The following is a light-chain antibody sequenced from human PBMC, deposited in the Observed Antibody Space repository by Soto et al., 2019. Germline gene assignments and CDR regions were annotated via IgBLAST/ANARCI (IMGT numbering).Light chain of an antibody. V-gene: IGKV1-33*01. CDR1: QSISSW. J-gene: IGKJ2*01. CDR3: QHYDNLPPYT. Sequence: DIQMTQSPSTLSASVGDRVTITCRASQSISSWLAWYQHKPGKAPKLLIYDASNLETGVPLRFSGSGSGTHFSFTISSLQPEDIATYYCQHYDNLPPYTFGQGTKLEI. CDR2: DAS.